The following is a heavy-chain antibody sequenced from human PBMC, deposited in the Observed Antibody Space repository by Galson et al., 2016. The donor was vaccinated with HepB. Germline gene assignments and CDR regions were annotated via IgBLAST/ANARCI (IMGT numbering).Heavy chain of an antibody. J-gene: IGHJ5*02. CDR2: TSHRATT. V-gene: IGHV4-34*01. CDR3: ARDFEGGYCTNAVCRGGFDP. D-gene: IGHD2-8*01. CDR1: GGSLTDFY. Sequence: ETLSLTCGVNGGSLTDFYWSWIRQPPGKGLEWIGETSHRATTNYNPSLEGRVTMSVDTSKNQFSLKLRSVTAADTAVYYCARDFEGGYCTNAVCRGGFDPWGQGTLVTVSS.